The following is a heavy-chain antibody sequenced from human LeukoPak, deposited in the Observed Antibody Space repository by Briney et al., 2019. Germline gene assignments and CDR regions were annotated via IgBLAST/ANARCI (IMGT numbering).Heavy chain of an antibody. CDR3: ARWRGYCRGGGCPGFDY. D-gene: IGHD2-15*01. CDR2: ISAYNGNT. V-gene: IGHV1-18*01. Sequence: SVKVSCKASVYTFTSYGISGVRQAPGQGLEWMGCISAYNGNTNYAQKLQGRVTMTTDTSTSTAYMELRSLRSDDTAVYYCARWRGYCRGGGCPGFDYWGQGTLVTVSS. CDR1: VYTFTSYG. J-gene: IGHJ4*02.